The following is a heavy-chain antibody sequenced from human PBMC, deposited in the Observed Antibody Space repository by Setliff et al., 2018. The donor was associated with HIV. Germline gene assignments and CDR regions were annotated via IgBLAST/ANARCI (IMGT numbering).Heavy chain of an antibody. CDR1: GFTFSSYV. V-gene: IGHV3-30-3*01. CDR2: MSTGGGIK. J-gene: IGHJ4*02. CDR3: VRDPIEGSPDYFDY. Sequence: PCAATGFTFSSYVLHWVRQAPGKGLEWVAVMSTGGGIKICADSVKGRFTISRDNSRNTLFLQMNNLRPEDTATYYCVRDPIEGSPDYFDYWGQGALVTVSS. D-gene: IGHD1-26*01.